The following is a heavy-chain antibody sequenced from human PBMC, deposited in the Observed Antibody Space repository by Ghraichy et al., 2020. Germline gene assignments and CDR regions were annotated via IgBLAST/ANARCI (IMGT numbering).Heavy chain of an antibody. CDR3: ARAAEEMSATRYVDY. Sequence: RGSLRLSCAASGFTFSSYGMNWVRQAPGKGLEWVSSISSSSSYIFYADSVKGRFTISRDNAKDSLYLQMNSLRAEDTAVYYCARAAEEMSATRYVDYCGQGALVSVSS. CDR1: GFTFSSYG. CDR2: ISSSSSYI. V-gene: IGHV3-21*01. J-gene: IGHJ4*02. D-gene: IGHD5-24*01.